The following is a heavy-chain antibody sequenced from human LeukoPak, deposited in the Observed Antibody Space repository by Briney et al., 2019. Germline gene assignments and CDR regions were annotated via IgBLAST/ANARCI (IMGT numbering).Heavy chain of an antibody. V-gene: IGHV3-21*06. D-gene: IGHD2-2*01. CDR1: GFSFSSYS. J-gene: IGHJ1*01. Sequence: PGESLRLSCAASGFSFSSYSMTWVRLAPGKGLEWVASFSTSGAYINYADSVKGRFTISRDNAQNSLYLQMNSLKAEDTAVYYCASRPPVHCSSTSCFEYFQHWGQDALVTVSS. CDR3: ASRPPVHCSSTSCFEYFQH. CDR2: FSTSGAYI.